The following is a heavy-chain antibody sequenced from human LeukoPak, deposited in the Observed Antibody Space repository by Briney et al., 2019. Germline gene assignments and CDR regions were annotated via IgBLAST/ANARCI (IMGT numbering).Heavy chain of an antibody. CDR2: ISSSSTYI. CDR3: ARVVGGTSGAFDI. V-gene: IGHV3-21*01. J-gene: IGHJ3*02. CDR1: GFTFSSDS. D-gene: IGHD1-26*01. Sequence: PGGSLRLSCAASGFTFSSDSMNWVRQAPGKGLEWVSSISSSSTYIYYADSLKGRFTISRDNAKNSLYLQMNSLRVEDTAVYYCARVVGGTSGAFDIWGQGTMVTVSS.